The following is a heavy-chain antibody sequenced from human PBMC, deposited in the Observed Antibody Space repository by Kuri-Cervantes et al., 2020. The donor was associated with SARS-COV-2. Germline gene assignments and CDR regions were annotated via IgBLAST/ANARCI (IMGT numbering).Heavy chain of an antibody. CDR2: IKQDGSEK. V-gene: IGHV3-7*03. CDR1: GGSISSSSYY. Sequence: ETLSLTCTVSGGSISSSSYYWGWIRQPPGKGLEWVANIKQDGSEKYYVDSVKGRFTISRDNAKNSMYLQMNSLRAEDTAVYYCARDGWGSPSGDYYYYGMDVWSQGTTVTVSS. CDR3: ARDGWGSPSGDYYYYGMDV. J-gene: IGHJ6*02. D-gene: IGHD3-16*01.